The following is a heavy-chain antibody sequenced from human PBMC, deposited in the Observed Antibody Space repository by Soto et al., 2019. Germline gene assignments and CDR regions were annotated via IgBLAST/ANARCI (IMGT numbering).Heavy chain of an antibody. CDR2: ISWDSSRT. CDR3: ARDPEIYSSSSDLALNY. CDR1: GFTFDDYT. V-gene: IGHV3-43*01. Sequence: GGSLRLSCAASGFTFDDYTMHWVRQAPGKGLEWVSLISWDSSRTYYADSVKGRFTISRDNSKNTLYLQMNSLRAEDTAVYYCARDPEIYSSSSDLALNYWGQGTLVTVSS. D-gene: IGHD6-6*01. J-gene: IGHJ4*02.